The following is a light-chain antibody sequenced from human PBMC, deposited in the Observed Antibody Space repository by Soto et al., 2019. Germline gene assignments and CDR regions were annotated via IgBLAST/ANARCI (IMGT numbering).Light chain of an antibody. CDR3: QHYNSYPLT. CDR1: QSISSW. J-gene: IGKJ4*01. V-gene: IGKV1-5*03. Sequence: DIQMTQSPSTLSASVGDRVTITCRASQSISSWLAWYQQKPGKAPDLLIYKASSLQSGVPSRFSGSGSGTEFTLTISSLQPDDFVTYYCQHYNSYPLTFGGGTKVEIK. CDR2: KAS.